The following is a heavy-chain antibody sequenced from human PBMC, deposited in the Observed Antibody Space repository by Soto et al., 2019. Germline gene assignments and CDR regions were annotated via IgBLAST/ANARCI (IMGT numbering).Heavy chain of an antibody. Sequence: GGSLRLSCAASGFTFSSYAMSWVRQAQGKGLEWVSAISGSGGSTYYADSVKGRFTISRDNSKNTLYLQMNSLRAEDTAVYYCAKPGGYSGFKTTLYYFDYWGQGTLVTVSS. CDR2: ISGSGGST. V-gene: IGHV3-23*01. CDR3: AKPGGYSGFKTTLYYFDY. D-gene: IGHD5-12*01. CDR1: GFTFSSYA. J-gene: IGHJ4*02.